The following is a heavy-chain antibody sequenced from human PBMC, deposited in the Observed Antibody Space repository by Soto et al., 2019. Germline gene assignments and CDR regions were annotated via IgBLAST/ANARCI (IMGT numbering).Heavy chain of an antibody. J-gene: IGHJ4*02. V-gene: IGHV3-30*18. CDR1: GFTFSSNA. CDR2: MSYDGSNK. D-gene: IGHD7-27*01. CDR3: AKGPWDYFDY. Sequence: GGSLRLSCAASGFTFSSNAMHWVRQAPGKGLEWVALMSYDGSNKYFADSVKGRFTISRDNSENTVYLQMNSLRAEDTAVYYCAKGPWDYFDYWGPGTLVTVSS.